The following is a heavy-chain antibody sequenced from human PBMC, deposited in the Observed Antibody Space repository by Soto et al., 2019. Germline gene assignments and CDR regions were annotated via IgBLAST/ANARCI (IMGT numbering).Heavy chain of an antibody. CDR1: GFTFSSYG. CDR2: ISYDGSNK. V-gene: IGHV3-30*18. CDR3: AKGNGAAGGRGAYFHS. D-gene: IGHD6-13*01. Sequence: PGGSLRLSCAASGFTFSSYGMHWVRQAPGKGLEWVAVISYDGSNKYYADSVKGRFTISRDNSKNTLYLQINSLKAEDTAIYYCAKGNGAAGGRGAYFHSWGQGTLVTVSS. J-gene: IGHJ4*02.